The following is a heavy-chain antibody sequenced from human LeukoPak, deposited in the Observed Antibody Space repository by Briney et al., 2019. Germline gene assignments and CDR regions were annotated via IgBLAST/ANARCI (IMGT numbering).Heavy chain of an antibody. D-gene: IGHD6-19*01. CDR3: ARRSGWFDY. CDR1: GFTFSDYY. Sequence: GGSLRLSCAASGFTFSDYYMGWIRQAPGKGLEWVSYISSSGDIRYYADSVKGRFTISRDNAKNSLYLQMNSLRAEDTAVYYCARRSGWFDYWGQGTLVTVSS. V-gene: IGHV3-11*01. CDR2: ISSSGDIR. J-gene: IGHJ4*02.